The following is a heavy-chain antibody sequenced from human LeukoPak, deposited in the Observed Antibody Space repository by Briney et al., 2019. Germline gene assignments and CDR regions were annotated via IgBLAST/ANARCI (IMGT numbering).Heavy chain of an antibody. CDR1: GFTFGSYW. CDR3: AKDSRYKWYFDL. Sequence: GWALRLSCAASGFTFGSYWMHWVRQAPGKGLVWVSRINSDGSSTGYADSVKGRFTISTDNAKNTLYLQMNSLSAEDTAVYYCAKDSRYKWYFDLWGRGTLVTVSS. V-gene: IGHV3-74*01. D-gene: IGHD1-14*01. J-gene: IGHJ2*01. CDR2: INSDGSST.